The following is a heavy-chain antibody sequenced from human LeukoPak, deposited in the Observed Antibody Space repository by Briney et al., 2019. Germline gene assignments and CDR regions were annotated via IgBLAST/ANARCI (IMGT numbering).Heavy chain of an antibody. CDR1: GDTLANYG. Sequence: ASVKVSCKAPGDTLANYGITWVRQAPGQGLEWMGWNTGYSGNTNYAQHFQGRVTMTTERSTSTAYLELRSLRSDDTAVYYCATPMYHFDPGGHLHGWFDPWGQGTLVTVSS. CDR3: ATPMYHFDPGGHLHGWFDP. D-gene: IGHD5-18*01. V-gene: IGHV1-18*04. J-gene: IGHJ5*02. CDR2: NTGYSGNT.